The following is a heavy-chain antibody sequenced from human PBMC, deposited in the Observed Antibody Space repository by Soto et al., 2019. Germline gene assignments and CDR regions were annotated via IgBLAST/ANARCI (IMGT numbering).Heavy chain of an antibody. V-gene: IGHV3-33*01. CDR3: ARDFFAYSSSSGIAAAGTADY. J-gene: IGHJ4*02. CDR2: IWYDGSNK. Sequence: QVRLVESGGGVVQPGRSLRLSCAASGFTFSSYGMHWVRQAPGKGLEWVAVIWYDGSNKYYADSVKGRFTISRDNSKNTLYLQMNSLRAEDTAVYYCARDFFAYSSSSGIAAAGTADYWGQGTLVTVSS. CDR1: GFTFSSYG. D-gene: IGHD6-13*01.